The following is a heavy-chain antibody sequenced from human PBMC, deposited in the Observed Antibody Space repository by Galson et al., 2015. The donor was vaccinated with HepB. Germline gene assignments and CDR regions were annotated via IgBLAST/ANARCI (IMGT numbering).Heavy chain of an antibody. Sequence: SVKVSCKASGYTFTSYGISWVRQAPGQGLEWMGWISAYNGNTNYAQKLQGRVTMTTDTSTSTAYMELRSLRSDDTAVYYCASTHHYYDSSGYYQETSFDYWGQGTLVTVSS. CDR2: ISAYNGNT. D-gene: IGHD3-22*01. J-gene: IGHJ4*02. CDR3: ASTHHYYDSSGYYQETSFDY. V-gene: IGHV1-18*01. CDR1: GYTFTSYG.